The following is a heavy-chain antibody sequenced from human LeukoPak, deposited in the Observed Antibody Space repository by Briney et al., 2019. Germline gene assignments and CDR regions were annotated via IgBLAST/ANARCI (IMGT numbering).Heavy chain of an antibody. D-gene: IGHD3-22*01. CDR3: AKDLLRYYYDSTPDY. CDR1: GFTFSSYG. Sequence: GGSLRLSCAASGFTFSSYGMHWVRQAPGKGLEWVAVISYDGSNKYYADSVKGRFTISRDNSKNTLYLQMNSLRAEDTAVYYCAKDLLRYYYDSTPDYWGQGTLVTVSS. CDR2: ISYDGSNK. V-gene: IGHV3-30*18. J-gene: IGHJ4*02.